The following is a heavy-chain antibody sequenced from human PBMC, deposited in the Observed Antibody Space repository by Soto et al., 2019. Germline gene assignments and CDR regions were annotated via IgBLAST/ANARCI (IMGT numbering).Heavy chain of an antibody. V-gene: IGHV3-30-3*01. CDR1: GFTFSSYA. D-gene: IGHD3-3*01. J-gene: IGHJ4*02. CDR3: ARDTPPNDFWSGYYEY. Sequence: QVQLVESGGGVVQPGRSLRLSCAASGFTFSSYAMHWVRQAPGKGLEWVAVISYDGSNKYYADSVKGRFTTSRDNSKNTLYLQMNSLRAEDTAVYYCARDTPPNDFWSGYYEYWGQGTLVTVSS. CDR2: ISYDGSNK.